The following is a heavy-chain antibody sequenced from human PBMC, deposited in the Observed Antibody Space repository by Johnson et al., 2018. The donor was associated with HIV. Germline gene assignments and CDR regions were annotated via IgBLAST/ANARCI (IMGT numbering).Heavy chain of an antibody. Sequence: QVQLVESGGGLVKPGGSLRLSCAASGFTFSDYYMSWIRQAPGKGLEWVSYISGSGGTIYYADSVKGRFTISRDNAMNSVYLQMNSLRAEDTAVYYCARAGCVDSYGSWKAFDIWGLGTLVTVSS. V-gene: IGHV3-11*04. D-gene: IGHD3-10*01. CDR1: GFTFSDYY. CDR3: ARAGCVDSYGSWKAFDI. J-gene: IGHJ3*02. CDR2: ISGSGGTI.